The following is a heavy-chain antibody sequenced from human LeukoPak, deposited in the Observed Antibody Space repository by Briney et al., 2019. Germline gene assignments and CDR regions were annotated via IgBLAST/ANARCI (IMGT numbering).Heavy chain of an antibody. D-gene: IGHD3-3*01. CDR3: ARGKSGYSH. CDR2: INPHTGAA. J-gene: IGHJ4*02. V-gene: IGHV1-2*02. CDR1: GYTFNENY. Sequence: ASVKVSCKVSGYTFNENYIHWVRQAPGQGLEWMGLINPHTGAANYSQKFQGRVTMTRDTSISTAYMHLTRLKFDDTAVYYCARGKSGYSHWGQGTPVTVSS.